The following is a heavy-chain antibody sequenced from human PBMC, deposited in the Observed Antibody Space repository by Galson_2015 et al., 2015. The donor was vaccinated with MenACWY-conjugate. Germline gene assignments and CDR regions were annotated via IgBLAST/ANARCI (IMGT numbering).Heavy chain of an antibody. CDR3: VRVSSYYYDSSGGFDL. J-gene: IGHJ2*01. Sequence: SLRLSCAASGFPFSNLWMRWVRQAPGKGLEWVANINQDGSEKYYVDSVRGRFTISRDNAKNSLYLQMSSLRAGDTAVYYCVRVSSYYYDSSGGFDLWGRGTLVTVSS. CDR1: GFPFSNLW. CDR2: INQDGSEK. V-gene: IGHV3-7*03. D-gene: IGHD3-22*01.